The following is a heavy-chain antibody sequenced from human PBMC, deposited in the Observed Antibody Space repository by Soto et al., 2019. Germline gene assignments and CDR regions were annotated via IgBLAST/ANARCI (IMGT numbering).Heavy chain of an antibody. J-gene: IGHJ4*02. V-gene: IGHV4-34*01. CDR1: GGSISSYY. CDR2: INHSGST. Sequence: SETLSLTCTVSGGSISSYYWSWIRQPPGKGLEWIGEINHSGSTNYNPSLKSRVTISVDTSKNQFSLKLSSVTAADTAVYYCARDRIAAAGGYFDYWGQGTLVTVSS. CDR3: ARDRIAAAGGYFDY. D-gene: IGHD6-13*01.